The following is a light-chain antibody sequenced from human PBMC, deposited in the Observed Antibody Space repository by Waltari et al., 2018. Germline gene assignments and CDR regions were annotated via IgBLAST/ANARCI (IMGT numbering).Light chain of an antibody. J-gene: IGKJ2*03. CDR1: QSISTW. Sequence: DIQMTQSPSTLSASVGDRVTTTCRASQSISTWLAWYQQKPGKAPKLLIYKASTLGGGVPSRFSGSGSGTEFTLTISSLQPDDFATYYCQQYNNFHSFGQGTKLEIK. CDR2: KAS. CDR3: QQYNNFHS. V-gene: IGKV1-5*03.